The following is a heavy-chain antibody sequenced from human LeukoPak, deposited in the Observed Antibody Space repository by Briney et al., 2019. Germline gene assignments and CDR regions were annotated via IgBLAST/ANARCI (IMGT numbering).Heavy chain of an antibody. V-gene: IGHV1-2*02. CDR1: GYTFTGYY. CDR2: INPNSGGT. CDR3: ARPIRSSGYSDLDY. D-gene: IGHD3-22*01. Sequence: GASVKVSRKASGYTFTGYYMHWVRQAPGQGLEWMGWINPNSGGTNYAQKFQGRATMTRDTSISTAYMELSRLRSDDTAVYYCARPIRSSGYSDLDYWGQGTLVTVSS. J-gene: IGHJ4*02.